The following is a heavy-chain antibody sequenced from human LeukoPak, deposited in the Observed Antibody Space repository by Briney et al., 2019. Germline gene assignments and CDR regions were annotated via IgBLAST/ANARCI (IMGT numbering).Heavy chain of an antibody. CDR3: ARSYDSSGYYYVRAFDI. CDR2: IYYSGST. CDR1: GGSISSYY. D-gene: IGHD3-22*01. J-gene: IGHJ3*02. Sequence: SETLSLTCTVSGGSISSYYWSWIRQPPGKGLEWIGYIYYSGSTNYNPSLKSRVTISVDTSKNQCSLKLSSVTAADTAVYYCARSYDSSGYYYVRAFDIWGQGTMVTVSS. V-gene: IGHV4-59*01.